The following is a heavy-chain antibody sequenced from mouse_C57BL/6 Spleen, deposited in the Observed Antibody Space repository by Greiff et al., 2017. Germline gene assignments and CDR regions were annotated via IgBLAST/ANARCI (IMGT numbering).Heavy chain of an antibody. V-gene: IGHV1-63*01. J-gene: IGHJ1*03. CDR3: AREASLWYFDV. CDR1: GYTFTNYW. Sequence: QVQLQQSGAELVRPGTSVKMSCKASGYTFTNYWIGWAKQRPGHGLEWIGDIYPGGGYTNYNEKFKGKATLTADKSSSTAYMQFSSLTSEDSAIYYCAREASLWYFDVWGTGTTVTVSS. CDR2: IYPGGGYT. D-gene: IGHD6-1*01.